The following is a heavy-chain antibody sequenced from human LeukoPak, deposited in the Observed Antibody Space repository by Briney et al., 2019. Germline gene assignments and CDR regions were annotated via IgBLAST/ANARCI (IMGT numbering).Heavy chain of an antibody. D-gene: IGHD2-2*01. Sequence: GGSLRLSCAASGFTFSNYGMHWVRQAPGKGLEWVAFIRYDGSNKYYADSVKGRFTISRDNSKNTLYLQMNSLRAEDTAVYYCALILSWGYCSSTSCYWDYWGQGTLVTVSS. CDR1: GFTFSNYG. CDR2: IRYDGSNK. J-gene: IGHJ4*02. V-gene: IGHV3-30*02. CDR3: ALILSWGYCSSTSCYWDY.